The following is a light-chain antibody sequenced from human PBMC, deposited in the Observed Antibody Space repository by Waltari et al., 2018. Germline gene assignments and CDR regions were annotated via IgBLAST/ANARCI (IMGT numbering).Light chain of an antibody. V-gene: IGLV2-23*01. Sequence: QSALTQPASVSGSPGQSLTISCTGTSSAVRSNNLFSGYQQHPGKAPKLMIYEGSKRPSGVSNRFSGSKSGNTASLTISGLQAEDEADYYCCSYAGSSTYVFGTGTKVTVL. J-gene: IGLJ1*01. CDR1: SSAVRSNNL. CDR3: CSYAGSSTYV. CDR2: EGS.